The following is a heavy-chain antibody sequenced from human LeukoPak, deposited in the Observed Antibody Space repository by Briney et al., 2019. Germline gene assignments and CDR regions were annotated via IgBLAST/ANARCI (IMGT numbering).Heavy chain of an antibody. J-gene: IGHJ6*03. D-gene: IGHD1-26*01. Sequence: NAGGSLRLSCAASGFTFSNYNMNWVRQTPGKGLEWVSSITRGSIYTFYADSVKGRFTISRDNAKNSLSLQMNSLRAEDTAVYYCARDPYNGSYGDDYYYYMDVWGKGTTVTISS. CDR3: ARDPYNGSYGDDYYYYMDV. CDR1: GFTFSNYN. CDR2: ITRGSIYT. V-gene: IGHV3-21*01.